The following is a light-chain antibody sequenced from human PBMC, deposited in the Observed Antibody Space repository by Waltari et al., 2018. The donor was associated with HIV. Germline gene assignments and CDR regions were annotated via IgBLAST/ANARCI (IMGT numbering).Light chain of an antibody. CDR2: ELS. CDR1: SSDIGGDNY. J-gene: IGLJ3*02. Sequence: QSALTQPASVSGSPGQSITISCTGTSSDIGGDNYVSWHQPHPGRATKLIIFELSNGPSVVPNLYACSTLRNTASLIISGLLAEDDADYYCSSFTSGTSWVFGGETNLTFL. V-gene: IGLV2-14*01. CDR3: SSFTSGTSWV.